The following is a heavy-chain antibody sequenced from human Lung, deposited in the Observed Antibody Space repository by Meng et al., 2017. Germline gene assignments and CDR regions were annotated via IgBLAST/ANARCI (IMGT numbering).Heavy chain of an antibody. V-gene: IGHV1-2*06. CDR3: TRDEDISAAGKLFCDY. J-gene: IGHJ4*02. Sequence: QAGGDFNKPCALVKVSRTPSGYTYPGYWVHWARHAPGQGLEWMGRIYPKSGNKHYPQGFRGGVTMTGDTYINTAYMELRGLRSDNTAMYYCTRDEDISAAGKLFCDYWGQGTLVTVSS. CDR1: GYTYPGYW. D-gene: IGHD6-13*01. CDR2: IYPKSGNK.